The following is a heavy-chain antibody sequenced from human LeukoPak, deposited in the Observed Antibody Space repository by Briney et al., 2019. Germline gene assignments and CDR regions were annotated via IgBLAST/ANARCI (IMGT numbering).Heavy chain of an antibody. V-gene: IGHV1-24*01. Sequence: ASVKVSCKVSGYTLTELSMHWVRQAPGKGLEWMGGFDPEDGETIYAQKFQGRVTMTEDTSTDTAYVELSSLRSEDTAVYYCATGLPRPVHAFDTWGQGTMVTVSS. CDR3: ATGLPRPVHAFDT. CDR2: FDPEDGET. D-gene: IGHD4-11*01. CDR1: GYTLTELS. J-gene: IGHJ3*02.